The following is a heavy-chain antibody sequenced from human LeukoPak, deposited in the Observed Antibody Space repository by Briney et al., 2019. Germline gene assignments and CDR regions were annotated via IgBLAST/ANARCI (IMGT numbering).Heavy chain of an antibody. CDR1: GFTFSSYG. CDR2: ISYDGSNK. CDR3: ASPALRPLPWWETYFDF. Sequence: PGRSLRLSCAASGFTFSSYGMHWVRQAPRKGLERVAVISYDGSNKYYDNPVKGRFTISRDNSKNTLYLQMNSLRAEDPAVYYCASPALRPLPWWETYFDFWGQGTLVTVSS. J-gene: IGHJ4*02. V-gene: IGHV3-30*03. D-gene: IGHD1-26*01.